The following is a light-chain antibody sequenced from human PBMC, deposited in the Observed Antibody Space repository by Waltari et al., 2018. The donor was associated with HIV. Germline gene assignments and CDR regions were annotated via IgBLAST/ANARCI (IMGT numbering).Light chain of an antibody. Sequence: SYELTQPPSVSVSPGQTARNTCSGDALPKQYAYWYQQKPGQAPVLVIYKDSERPSGIPERFSGSSSGTTVTLTISGVQAEDEADYYCQSADSSGTSVVFGGGTKLTVL. CDR3: QSADSSGTSVV. V-gene: IGLV3-25*03. CDR2: KDS. J-gene: IGLJ2*01. CDR1: ALPKQY.